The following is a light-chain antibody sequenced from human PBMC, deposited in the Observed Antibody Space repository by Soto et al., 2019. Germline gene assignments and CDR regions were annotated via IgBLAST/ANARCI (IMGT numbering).Light chain of an antibody. CDR2: NNL. CDR3: QSFDSSLRAYV. J-gene: IGLJ1*01. CDR1: SSNFGAGYE. V-gene: IGLV1-40*01. Sequence: QSVLTQPPSVSGAPGQRVTISCTGSSSNFGAGYEVHWYKPLPGTAPTLVIFNNLNRPSGVPERFSGSKSGTSASLVISGLQAEDEADYYCQSFDSSLRAYVFGSGTKLTVL.